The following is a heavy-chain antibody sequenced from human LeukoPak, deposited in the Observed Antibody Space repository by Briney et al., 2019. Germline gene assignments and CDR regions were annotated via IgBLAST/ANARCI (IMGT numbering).Heavy chain of an antibody. Sequence: GGSLRLSCAASGFTFSDYYMSWIRQAPGKGLEWVSYISSSGSTIYYADSVKGRFTISRDNAKNSLYLQMNSLRAEDTAVYYCARDILDLRFLEWSYGMDVWGQGTTVTVSS. CDR3: ARDILDLRFLEWSYGMDV. J-gene: IGHJ6*02. CDR2: ISSSGSTI. D-gene: IGHD3-3*01. V-gene: IGHV3-11*01. CDR1: GFTFSDYY.